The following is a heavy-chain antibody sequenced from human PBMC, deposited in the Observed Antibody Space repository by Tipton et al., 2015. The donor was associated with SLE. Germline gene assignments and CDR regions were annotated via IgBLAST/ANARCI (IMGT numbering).Heavy chain of an antibody. CDR1: GYTFASYG. J-gene: IGHJ4*02. Sequence: QLVQSGAEVRKPGASVDVSCKASGYTFASYGISWVRQAPGQGLEWMGWISAYNGDTNYAQNFQGRVTMTTDTSTSTVYMEVRSLTSDDTAVYYCARDHDYGDYWGQGTLVTVSP. CDR2: ISAYNGDT. V-gene: IGHV1-18*01. D-gene: IGHD3-16*01. CDR3: ARDHDYGDY.